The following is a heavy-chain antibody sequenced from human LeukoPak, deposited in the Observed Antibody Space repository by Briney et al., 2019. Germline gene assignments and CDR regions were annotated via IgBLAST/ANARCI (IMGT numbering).Heavy chain of an antibody. CDR3: ARGPSANDYGDYLLDY. J-gene: IGHJ4*02. CDR1: GFTFSSYA. Sequence: GGSLRLSCAASGFTFSSYAMHWVRQAPGKGLEWVAVISYDGSNKYYADSVKGRFTISRDNSKNTLYLQMNSLRAEDTGVYYCARGPSANDYGDYLLDYWGQGTLVTVSS. D-gene: IGHD4-17*01. V-gene: IGHV3-30-3*01. CDR2: ISYDGSNK.